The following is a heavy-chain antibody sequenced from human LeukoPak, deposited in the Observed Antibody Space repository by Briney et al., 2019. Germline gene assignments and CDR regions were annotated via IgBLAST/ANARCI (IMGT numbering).Heavy chain of an antibody. V-gene: IGHV3-23*01. CDR1: GFTFSSYG. Sequence: GGTLRLSCAASGFTFSSYGMSWVRQAPGKGLEWVSVISGSGGSTDYADSVKGRFTISRDNSKNTLYLQMKSLRAEDTAVYYCAKAVRNTGYYGRYYFDYWGQGTLVTVSS. J-gene: IGHJ4*02. CDR2: ISGSGGST. CDR3: AKAVRNTGYYGRYYFDY. D-gene: IGHD3-9*01.